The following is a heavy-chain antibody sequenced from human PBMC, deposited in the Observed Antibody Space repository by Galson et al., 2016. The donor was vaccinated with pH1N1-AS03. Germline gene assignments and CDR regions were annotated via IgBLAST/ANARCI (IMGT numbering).Heavy chain of an antibody. Sequence: SVKVSCKASGGTIKTYAINWVRQAPGHGLEWMGRINPIFGVTNYAQKFRGRVTITADISTSTVYMDLSALRFEDTAVYYCATHREDSNYDSYYYYYMDVWGKGTTVTVSS. CDR2: INPIFGVT. J-gene: IGHJ6*03. D-gene: IGHD3-9*01. CDR3: ATHREDSNYDSYYYYYMDV. CDR1: GGTIKTYA. V-gene: IGHV1-69*04.